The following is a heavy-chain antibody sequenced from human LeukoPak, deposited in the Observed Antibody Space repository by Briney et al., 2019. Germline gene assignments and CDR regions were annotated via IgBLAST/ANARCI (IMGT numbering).Heavy chain of an antibody. J-gene: IGHJ6*02. Sequence: GASVKVSCKASGYTFTGYYMHWVRQAPGQGLEWMGWINPNSGGTNYAQKFQGRVTMTRDTSISTAYMELSRLRSDDTAVYYCARNPPIFGVVPKHPYYYYGMDVWGQGTTVTVSS. V-gene: IGHV1-2*02. CDR3: ARNPPIFGVVPKHPYYYYGMDV. CDR1: GYTFTGYY. CDR2: INPNSGGT. D-gene: IGHD3-3*01.